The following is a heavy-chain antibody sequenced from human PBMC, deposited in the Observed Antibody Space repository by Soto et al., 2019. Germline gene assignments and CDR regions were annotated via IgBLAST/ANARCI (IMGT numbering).Heavy chain of an antibody. CDR2: ISGRGGST. J-gene: IGHJ4*02. CDR3: ASRGSGSDYDY. V-gene: IGHV3-23*01. D-gene: IGHD1-26*01. CDR1: GFTFSSYA. Sequence: EVQLLESGGGLVQPGGSLRLSCAASGFTFSSYAMRWVRQAPVKGLEWVSAISGRGGSTYYADSVKGRFTISRDNSKNTLDLQMNSLGAEDAAVYYWASRGSGSDYDYWGQGTLVTVSS.